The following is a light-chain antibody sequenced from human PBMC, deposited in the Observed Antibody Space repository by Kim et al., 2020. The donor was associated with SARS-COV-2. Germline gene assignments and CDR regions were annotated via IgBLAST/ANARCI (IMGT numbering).Light chain of an antibody. V-gene: IGLV3-1*01. Sequence: SYELTHPPSVSVSPGQTVSITCSVDKLGDKYVSWYQQRPGQSPALVIYRDNKRPSGIPERFSGSNSGNTATLTISGTHAMDEADYYCQAWDSSTFYVFGTGTKVTVL. CDR3: QAWDSSTFYV. J-gene: IGLJ1*01. CDR2: RDN. CDR1: KLGDKY.